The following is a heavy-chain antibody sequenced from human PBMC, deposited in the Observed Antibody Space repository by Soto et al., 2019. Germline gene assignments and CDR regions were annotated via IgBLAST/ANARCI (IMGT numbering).Heavy chain of an antibody. Sequence: ASVKVSCEVSGYTLTELSMHWVRQAPGKGLEWMGGFDPEDGETIYAQKFQGRVTMTEDTSTDTAYMELSSLRSEDTAVYYCATVSLRYFDWLFTTDAFDIWGQGTMVTVSS. CDR1: GYTLTELS. CDR3: ATVSLRYFDWLFTTDAFDI. J-gene: IGHJ3*02. V-gene: IGHV1-24*01. CDR2: FDPEDGET. D-gene: IGHD3-9*01.